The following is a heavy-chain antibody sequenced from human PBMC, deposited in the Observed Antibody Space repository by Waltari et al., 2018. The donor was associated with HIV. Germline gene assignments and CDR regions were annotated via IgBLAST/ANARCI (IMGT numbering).Heavy chain of an antibody. CDR2: ISSYNANT. Sequence: QVHLVQSGAEVKMPGASVRVSCETSGYIFTNYGVSWVRQAPGQGLEWLGWISSYNANTNYAQRLQGRVTLTTDTSTSTAYMELRSLRSDDTAVYYCARGLGGSYYYGVDVWGQGTTVTVS. V-gene: IGHV1-18*01. J-gene: IGHJ6*02. CDR3: ARGLGGSYYYGVDV. CDR1: GYIFTNYG.